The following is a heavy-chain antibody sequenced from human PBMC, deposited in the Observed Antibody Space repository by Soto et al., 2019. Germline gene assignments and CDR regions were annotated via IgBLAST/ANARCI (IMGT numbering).Heavy chain of an antibody. D-gene: IGHD3-22*01. CDR1: GFTFGDYA. J-gene: IGHJ4*02. CDR2: IRSKAYGGTT. CDR3: TRDDRETYYYDSSGYPNFDY. Sequence: SGGSLRLSCTASGFTFGDYAMSWVRQAPGKGLEWVGFIRSKAYGGTTEYAASVKGRFTISRDDSKSIAYLQMNSLKTEDTAVYYCTRDDRETYYYDSSGYPNFDYWGQGTLVTVSS. V-gene: IGHV3-49*04.